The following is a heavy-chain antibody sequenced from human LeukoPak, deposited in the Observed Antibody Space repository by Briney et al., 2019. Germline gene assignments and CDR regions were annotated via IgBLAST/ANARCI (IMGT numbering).Heavy chain of an antibody. J-gene: IGHJ5*02. D-gene: IGHD2-15*01. CDR3: ARWWGFDP. CDR1: GGSISSSNW. V-gene: IGHV4-4*02. CDR2: INHSGST. Sequence: PSETLSLTCAVSGGSISSSNWWSWVRQPPGKGLEWIGEINHSGSTNYNPSLKSRVTISVDTSRNQFSLKLSSVTAADTAVYYCARWWGFDPWGQGTLVTVSS.